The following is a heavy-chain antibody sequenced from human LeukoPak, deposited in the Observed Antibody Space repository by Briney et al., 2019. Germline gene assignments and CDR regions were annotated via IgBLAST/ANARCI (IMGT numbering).Heavy chain of an antibody. Sequence: SGGSLRLSCAASGFTFSSYGMHWVRQAPGKGLEWVAFIRYDGSNKYYADSVKGRFTISRDNSENTLYLQMNSLRAEDTALYYCSNGRTSSGTLQHDYWGQGTLVTVSS. CDR2: IRYDGSNK. D-gene: IGHD6-19*01. CDR3: SNGRTSSGTLQHDY. J-gene: IGHJ4*02. V-gene: IGHV3-30*02. CDR1: GFTFSSYG.